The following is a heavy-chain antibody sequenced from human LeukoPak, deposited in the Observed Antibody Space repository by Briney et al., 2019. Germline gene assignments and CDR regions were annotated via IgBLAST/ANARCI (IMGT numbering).Heavy chain of an antibody. CDR2: ISYDGSNK. D-gene: IGHD3-3*01. CDR1: GFIFSSYG. J-gene: IGHJ4*02. CDR3: AKDRQPYYDFWSGYYGYYFDY. Sequence: PGGSLRLSCAASGFIFSSYGMHWVRQAPGKGLEWVAVISYDGSNKYYADSVKGRFTISRDNSKNTLYLQMNSLRAEDTAVYYCAKDRQPYYDFWSGYYGYYFDYWGQGTLVTVSS. V-gene: IGHV3-30*18.